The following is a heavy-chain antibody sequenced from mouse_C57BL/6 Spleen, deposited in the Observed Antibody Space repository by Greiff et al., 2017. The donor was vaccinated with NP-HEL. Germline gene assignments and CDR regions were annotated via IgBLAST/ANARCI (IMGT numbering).Heavy chain of an antibody. Sequence: VQLVESGAELVKPGASVKLSCKASGYTFTEYTIHWVKQRSGQGLEWIGWFYPGSGSIKYNEKFKDKATLTADKSSSTVYMELSRLTSEDSAVYFCARHERVYYYGSSFYAMDYWGQGTSVTVSS. V-gene: IGHV1-62-2*01. CDR1: GYTFTEYT. CDR2: FYPGSGSI. J-gene: IGHJ4*01. D-gene: IGHD1-1*01. CDR3: ARHERVYYYGSSFYAMDY.